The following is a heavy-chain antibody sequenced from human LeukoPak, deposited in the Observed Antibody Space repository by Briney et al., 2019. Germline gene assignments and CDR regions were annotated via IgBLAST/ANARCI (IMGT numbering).Heavy chain of an antibody. D-gene: IGHD6-13*01. CDR1: GGSISSYY. J-gene: IGHJ6*02. CDR3: ARQIIAAGKNYYGMDV. V-gene: IGHV4-4*07. Sequence: PSETLSLTCTVSGGSISSYYWTWIRQPAGKGLEWIGRIYTSGSTNYNPSLKSRVTMSVDTSNNQFSLNLSSATAADTAVYYCARQIIAAGKNYYGMDVWGQGTTVTVSS. CDR2: IYTSGST.